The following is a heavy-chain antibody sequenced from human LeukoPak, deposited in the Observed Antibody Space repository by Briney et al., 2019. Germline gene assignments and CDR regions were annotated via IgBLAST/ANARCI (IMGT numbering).Heavy chain of an antibody. V-gene: IGHV3-21*01. J-gene: IGHJ4*02. CDR3: ARDQYYGILTGYSGLDY. CDR1: GFTFSSYT. Sequence: GGSLRLSCAASGFTFSSYTISWVRQAPGKGLEWVSSMSGSSSYISYADSLKGRFTISRDNAKNSVFLQMNSLRAEDTAVYYCARDQYYGILTGYSGLDYWGQGTLVTVSS. CDR2: MSGSSSYI. D-gene: IGHD3-9*01.